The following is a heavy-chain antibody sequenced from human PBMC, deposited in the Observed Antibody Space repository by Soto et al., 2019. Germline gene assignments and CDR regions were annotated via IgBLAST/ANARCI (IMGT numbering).Heavy chain of an antibody. Sequence: QVQLVESGGGVVQPGRSLRLSCAASGFTFSSYAMHWVRQAPGKGLEWVAVISYDGSNKYYADSVKGRFTISRDNSKNQLYLQMKSLRAEDTAVYYCARVPGRKWLIHWYFDLWGRVTLVTVSS. J-gene: IGHJ2*01. CDR2: ISYDGSNK. CDR3: ARVPGRKWLIHWYFDL. V-gene: IGHV3-30-3*01. CDR1: GFTFSSYA. D-gene: IGHD6-19*01.